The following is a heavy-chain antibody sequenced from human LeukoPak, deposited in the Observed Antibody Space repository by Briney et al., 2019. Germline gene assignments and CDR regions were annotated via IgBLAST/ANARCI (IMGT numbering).Heavy chain of an antibody. V-gene: IGHV4-34*01. D-gene: IGHD6-13*01. CDR1: GGSFSGYY. CDR2: INHSGST. CDR3: ARGDIAATGTPFDN. Sequence: SKTLSLTCAVYGGSFSGYYWSWIRQPPGKGLEWIGEINHSGSTSYNPSLKSRVTISVDTSKNQFSLKLSSVTAADTAVYYCARGDIAATGTPFDNWGQGTLVTVSS. J-gene: IGHJ4*02.